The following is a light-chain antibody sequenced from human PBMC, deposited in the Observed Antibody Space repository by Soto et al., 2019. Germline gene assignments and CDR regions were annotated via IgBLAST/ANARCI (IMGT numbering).Light chain of an antibody. Sequence: EIVLTQSPAPLSLSPGERATLSCRASQSVSSYLAWYQQKPGQAPRLLIYDASNRATGIPARFSGSGSGTDFTLTISSLEPEDCAVYYCQQRSNWPWTFGQGTKVEIK. V-gene: IGKV3-11*01. CDR2: DAS. CDR1: QSVSSY. CDR3: QQRSNWPWT. J-gene: IGKJ1*01.